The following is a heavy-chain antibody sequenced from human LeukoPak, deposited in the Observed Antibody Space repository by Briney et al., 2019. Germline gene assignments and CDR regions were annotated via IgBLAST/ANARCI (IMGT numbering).Heavy chain of an antibody. CDR2: IYSGGRT. J-gene: IGHJ4*02. D-gene: IGHD2-21*02. Sequence: GGSLRLSCAASGFTVSSNYMSWVRQAPGKGLEWVSVIYSGGRTYYADSAKGRFTISRDNSKNTLYLQMNSLRAEDTAVYYCAGTTCGGDCYSEYWGQGTQVTVSS. V-gene: IGHV3-53*01. CDR1: GFTVSSNY. CDR3: AGTTCGGDCYSEY.